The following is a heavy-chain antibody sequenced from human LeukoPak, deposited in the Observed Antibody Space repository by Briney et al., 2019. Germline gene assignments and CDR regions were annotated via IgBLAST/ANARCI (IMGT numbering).Heavy chain of an antibody. CDR3: ANFDH. Sequence: PGRSLRLSCTVSGLTFSSSDIHWVRRAPGKGLEWVATIKSDGSNEYFADSVKGRFTISRDNSRNIAHLQMSSLRAEDTAIYYCANFDHWAREPWSPSP. V-gene: IGHV3-33*06. CDR2: IKSDGSNE. J-gene: IGHJ4*02. CDR1: GLTFSSSD.